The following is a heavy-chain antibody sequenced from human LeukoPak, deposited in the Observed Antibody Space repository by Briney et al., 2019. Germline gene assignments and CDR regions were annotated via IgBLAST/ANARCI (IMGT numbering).Heavy chain of an antibody. CDR1: GFSFTSYW. CDR3: VRSFRIPYCSGNSCYPTDFDF. J-gene: IGHJ4*01. Sequence: GGSLRLSCATSGFSFTSYWLHWVRQGPGKGPEWVSRINGNGQSTSYADSVKGRFIISRDNARNTLYLYMTGLRVGDSAVYFCVRSFRIPYCSGNSCYPTDFDFWGRGTLVTVSS. CDR2: INGNGQST. V-gene: IGHV3-74*01. D-gene: IGHD2-15*01.